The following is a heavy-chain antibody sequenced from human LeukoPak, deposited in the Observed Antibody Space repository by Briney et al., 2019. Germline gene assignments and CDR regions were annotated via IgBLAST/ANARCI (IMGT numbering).Heavy chain of an antibody. J-gene: IGHJ4*02. D-gene: IGHD3-22*01. V-gene: IGHV4-34*01. Sequence: SETLSLTCAVYGGSFSGYYWSWIRQPPGKGLERIGEINHSGSTNYNPTLKSRVTISVDTSKNQFSLKLSSVTAADTAVYYCARSPSGYSDYWGQGTLVTVSS. CDR1: GGSFSGYY. CDR2: INHSGST. CDR3: ARSPSGYSDY.